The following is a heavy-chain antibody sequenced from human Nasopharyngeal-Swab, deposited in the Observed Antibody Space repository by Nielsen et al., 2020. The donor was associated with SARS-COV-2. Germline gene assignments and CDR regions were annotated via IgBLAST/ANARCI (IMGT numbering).Heavy chain of an antibody. CDR3: AREVVGGLVDS. Sequence: SETLSPTCTVFGASISRYYWGWIRQSPGKGLEWIGDFSYSVITHYNASLKSRVTISLDTSKNQFSLKLSSVTAADTGVYYCAREVVGGLVDSWGQGILVTVSS. D-gene: IGHD1-26*01. CDR1: GASISRYY. J-gene: IGHJ4*02. V-gene: IGHV4-59*12. CDR2: FSYSVIT.